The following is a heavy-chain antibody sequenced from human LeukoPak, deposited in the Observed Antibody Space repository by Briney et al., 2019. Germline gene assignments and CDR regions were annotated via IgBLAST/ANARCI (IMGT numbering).Heavy chain of an antibody. CDR2: IWYDGSNK. V-gene: IGHV3-33*01. CDR1: GFTFSSYG. J-gene: IGHJ3*02. Sequence: PGRSLRLSCAASGFTFSSYGMHWVRQAPGKGVEWVAVIWYDGSNKYYADSVKGRFTISRDNSKNTLYLQMNSLRAEDTAVYYCARNYYDSSGYYPDAFDIWGQGTMVTVSS. CDR3: ARNYYDSSGYYPDAFDI. D-gene: IGHD3-22*01.